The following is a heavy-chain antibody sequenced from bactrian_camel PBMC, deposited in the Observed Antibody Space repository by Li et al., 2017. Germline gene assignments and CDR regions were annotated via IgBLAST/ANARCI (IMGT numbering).Heavy chain of an antibody. CDR1: GFTVSNYV. J-gene: IGHJ6*01. V-gene: IGHV3-2*01. CDR3: VKDDWGWSFGS. D-gene: IGHD5*01. Sequence: HVQLEESGGGLVQPGTSLKLACAASGFTVSNYVMSWVRQAPGKGLEWVSSIYSDGSNTYYSAFAKGRFTISRDNAKNTVYLQMNSLQSEDTALYYCVKDDWGWSFGSWGQGTQVTVS. CDR2: IYSDGSNT.